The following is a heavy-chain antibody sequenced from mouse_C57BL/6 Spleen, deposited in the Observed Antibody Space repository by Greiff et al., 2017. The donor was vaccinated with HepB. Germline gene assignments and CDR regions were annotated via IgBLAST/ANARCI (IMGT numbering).Heavy chain of an antibody. V-gene: IGHV5-17*01. CDR3: ARGYYGRPFAY. CDR1: GFTFSDYG. Sequence: VQLKESGGGLVKPGGSLKLSCAASGFTFSDYGMHWVRQAPEKGLEWVAYISSGSSTIYYADTVKGRFTISRDNANNTLFLQMTSLGSEDTAMYYWARGYYGRPFAYWGQGTLLTVSA. D-gene: IGHD1-1*01. CDR2: ISSGSSTI. J-gene: IGHJ3*01.